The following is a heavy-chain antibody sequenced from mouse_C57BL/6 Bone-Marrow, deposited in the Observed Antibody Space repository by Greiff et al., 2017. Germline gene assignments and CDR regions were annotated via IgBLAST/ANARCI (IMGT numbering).Heavy chain of an antibody. D-gene: IGHD4-1*01. J-gene: IGHJ4*01. V-gene: IGHV10-1*01. CDR3: VRLTGPGAMDY. Sequence: GGGLVQPKGSLKLSCAASGFSFNTYAMNWVRQAPGKGLEWVARIRSKSNNYATYYADSVKDRFTISRDDSESMLYLQMNNLKTEDTAMYYCVRLTGPGAMDYWGQGTSVTCSS. CDR1: GFSFNTYA. CDR2: IRSKSNNYAT.